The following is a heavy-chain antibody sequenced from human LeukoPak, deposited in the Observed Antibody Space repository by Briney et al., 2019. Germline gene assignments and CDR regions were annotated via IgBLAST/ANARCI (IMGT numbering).Heavy chain of an antibody. CDR1: GGSFSGYY. CDR3: AGADSSSWYVRYFDL. CDR2: INHSGST. Sequence: SETLSLTCAVYGGSFSGYYWSWIRQPPGKGLEWIGEINHSGSTNYNPSLKSRVTISVDTSKNQFSLKLSSVTAADTAVYYCAGADSSSWYVRYFDLWGRGTLVTVSS. J-gene: IGHJ2*01. V-gene: IGHV4-34*01. D-gene: IGHD6-13*01.